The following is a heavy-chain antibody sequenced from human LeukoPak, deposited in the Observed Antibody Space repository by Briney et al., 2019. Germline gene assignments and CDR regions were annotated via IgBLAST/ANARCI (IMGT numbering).Heavy chain of an antibody. CDR2: TSASGGST. J-gene: IGHJ6*02. CDR1: GFTFRSYA. Sequence: GGSLRLSCAASGFTFRSYAMTWVRQAPGKGPEWVSGTSASGGSTYYADSVKGRFTISRDNCKNTLSLQMNSLRAEDTAVYYCAKVIAAAGILPYYYTMDVWGQGTTVTVSS. CDR3: AKVIAAAGILPYYYTMDV. D-gene: IGHD6-13*01. V-gene: IGHV3-23*01.